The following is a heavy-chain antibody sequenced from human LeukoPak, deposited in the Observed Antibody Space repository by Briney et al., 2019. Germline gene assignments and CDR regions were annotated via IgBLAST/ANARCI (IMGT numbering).Heavy chain of an antibody. V-gene: IGHV3-30*04. CDR1: GFTFSSYA. CDR3: ARDRAWNYFDY. J-gene: IGHJ4*02. D-gene: IGHD3-3*01. CDR2: ISNDGSRK. Sequence: GGSLRLSCADSGFTFSSYAMHWVRQAPGKGLEWVAIISNDGSRKYYAHSVEGRFTISRDNSKNTLYLQMDSLRAEDTAVYYCARDRAWNYFDYWGQGTLVTVSS.